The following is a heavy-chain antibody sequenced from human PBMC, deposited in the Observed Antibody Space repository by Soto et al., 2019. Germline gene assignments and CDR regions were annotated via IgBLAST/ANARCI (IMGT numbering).Heavy chain of an antibody. V-gene: IGHV3-11*06. CDR1: GFTFSDYY. CDR2: ISSSSSYT. J-gene: IGHJ5*02. CDR3: ARVPLSGWFDP. Sequence: GGSLRLSCAASGFTFSDYYMSWIRQAPGKGLEWVSYISSSSSYTNYADSVKGRFTISRDNAKNSLYLQMNSLRAEDTAVYYCARVPLSGWFDPWGQGTLVTAPQ.